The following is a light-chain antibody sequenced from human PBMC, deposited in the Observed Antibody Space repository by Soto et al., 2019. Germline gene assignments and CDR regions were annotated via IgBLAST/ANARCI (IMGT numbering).Light chain of an antibody. CDR1: SGSVSTGYY. CDR3: VLYMGSGIWV. Sequence: QAVVTQEPSFSVSPGRTVTLTCGLSSGSVSTGYYPSWYQQTPGQAPRTLIYSTNTRSSGVPDRFSGSILGNKAALTITGAQADDDSDYYCVLYMGSGIWVFGGGTQLTVL. CDR2: STN. V-gene: IGLV8-61*01. J-gene: IGLJ3*02.